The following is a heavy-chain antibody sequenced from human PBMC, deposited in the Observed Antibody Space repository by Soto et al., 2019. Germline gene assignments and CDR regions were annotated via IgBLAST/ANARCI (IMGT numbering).Heavy chain of an antibody. V-gene: IGHV5-51*01. CDR3: VRRDGDYYGSGSYYH. CDR1: GYSFTTYW. CDR2: IYPRDSDT. Sequence: PGESLKISCQAFGYSFTTYWIAWVRQMPGKGLEWMGIIYPRDSDTRYSPSFQGQVTISADKSISTAYLQWSNLKASDTAMYYCVRRDGDYYGSGSYYHWGQGTLVTVSS. J-gene: IGHJ4*02. D-gene: IGHD3-10*01.